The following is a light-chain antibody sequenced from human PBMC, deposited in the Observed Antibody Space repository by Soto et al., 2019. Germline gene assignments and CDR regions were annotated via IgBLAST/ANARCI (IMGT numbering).Light chain of an antibody. CDR1: QSIRSN. J-gene: IGKJ5*01. Sequence: EIVMTQSPVTLSVSPGERATLSCRASQSIRSNLAWYQQKPGQAPRLLIYGTSARATGIPARFSGSGSGTEFTPTISSQQSDDVAVYYCQLYNSWPPITFG. V-gene: IGKV3-15*01. CDR2: GTS. CDR3: QLYNSWPPIT.